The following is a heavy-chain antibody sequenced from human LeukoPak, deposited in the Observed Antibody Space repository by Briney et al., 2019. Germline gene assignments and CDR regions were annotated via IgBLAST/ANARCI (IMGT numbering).Heavy chain of an antibody. CDR1: GGTFSSYG. CDR2: ISAYNGNT. CDR3: ARSPNIAVAGDFDY. D-gene: IGHD6-19*01. Sequence: ASVKVSCKASGGTFSSYGISWVRQAPGQGLEWMGWISAYNGNTDYAQKLQGRVTMTTDTSTSTAYMELRSLRSDDTAVYYCARSPNIAVAGDFDYWGQGTLVTVSS. V-gene: IGHV1-18*01. J-gene: IGHJ4*02.